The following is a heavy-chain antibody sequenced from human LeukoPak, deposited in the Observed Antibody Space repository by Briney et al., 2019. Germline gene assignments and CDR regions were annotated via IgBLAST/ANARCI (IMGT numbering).Heavy chain of an antibody. CDR1: GFTFSSYG. Sequence: PGRSLRLSCAASGFTFSSYGMHWVRQAPGKGLEWVAVIWYDGSNKYYADSVKGRFTISRDNSKNTLYLQMNSLRAEDTAVYYCARDYDYDILTGRVAAFDIWGQGTIVTVSS. J-gene: IGHJ3*02. CDR3: ARDYDYDILTGRVAAFDI. D-gene: IGHD3-9*01. V-gene: IGHV3-33*01. CDR2: IWYDGSNK.